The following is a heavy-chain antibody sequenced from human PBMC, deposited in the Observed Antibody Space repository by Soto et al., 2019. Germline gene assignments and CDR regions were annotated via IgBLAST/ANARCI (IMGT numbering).Heavy chain of an antibody. Sequence: TLSLTCTVSGGSISSGGYYWSWIRQHPGKGLEWIGYIYYSGSTYYNPSLKSRVTISVDTSKNQFSLKLSSVTAADTAVYYCERDDGSDSSGYAFDIWGQGTMVTVSS. CDR2: IYYSGST. D-gene: IGHD3-22*01. J-gene: IGHJ3*02. CDR1: GGSISSGGYY. CDR3: ERDDGSDSSGYAFDI. V-gene: IGHV4-31*03.